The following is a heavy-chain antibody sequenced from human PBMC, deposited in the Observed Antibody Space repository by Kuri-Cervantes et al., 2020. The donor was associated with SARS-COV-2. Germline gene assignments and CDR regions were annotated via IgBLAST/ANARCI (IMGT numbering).Heavy chain of an antibody. D-gene: IGHD2-21*02. V-gene: IGHV1-69*02. CDR2: IIPILGIA. CDR3: ARHPLSYCGGDCSSPSWYFDL. J-gene: IGHJ2*01. CDR1: GGTFSSYT. Sequence: SVKVSCKASGGTFSSYTISWVRQAPGQGLEWMGRIIPILGIANYAQKFQGSVTITADKSTSTAYMELSSLRSEDTAVYYCARHPLSYCGGDCSSPSWYFDLWGRGTLVTVSS.